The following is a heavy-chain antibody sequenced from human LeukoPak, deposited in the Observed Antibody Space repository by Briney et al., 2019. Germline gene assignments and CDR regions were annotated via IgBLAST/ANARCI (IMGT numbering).Heavy chain of an antibody. V-gene: IGHV1-2*06. J-gene: IGHJ4*02. CDR2: INPNSGGT. CDR3: ARDYYDSSGYYNY. Sequence: ASVKVPCKASGYTFTGYYMHWVRQAPGQGLEWMGRINPNSGGTNYAQKFQGRVTMTRDTSISTAYMELSRLRSDDTAVYYCARDYYDSSGYYNYWGQGTLVTVSS. CDR1: GYTFTGYY. D-gene: IGHD3-22*01.